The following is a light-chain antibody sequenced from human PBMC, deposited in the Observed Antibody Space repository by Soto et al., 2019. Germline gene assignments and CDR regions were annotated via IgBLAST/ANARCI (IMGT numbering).Light chain of an antibody. CDR3: QQYNNWPPTWT. Sequence: IVMTQSPATLSVSQGERATLSGRASQTIGNNLAWYQQKPGQPPRLLIYDASTRATDTPARFTGSGSGTEFTLTISSLQSEDFAVYYCQQYNNWPPTWTFGQGSKVDIK. CDR2: DAS. CDR1: QTIGNN. J-gene: IGKJ1*01. V-gene: IGKV3-15*01.